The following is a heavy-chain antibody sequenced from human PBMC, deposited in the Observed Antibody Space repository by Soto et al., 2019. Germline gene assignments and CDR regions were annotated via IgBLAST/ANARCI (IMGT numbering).Heavy chain of an antibody. V-gene: IGHV4-30-4*02. CDR2: VYSGRSL. CDR3: ASSLPVIPGAIVGDWFDP. Sequence: SETLSLTCTVSGGSISSGDYYWSWIRPPPGKGLQWYGDVYSGRSLYYNPSLKSRVTIAVDTSQNQFSLKLCAVTAADTAVSYCASSLPVIPGAIVGDWFDPWGQGTLDTVSS. D-gene: IGHD2-2*02. CDR1: GGSISSGDYY. J-gene: IGHJ5*02.